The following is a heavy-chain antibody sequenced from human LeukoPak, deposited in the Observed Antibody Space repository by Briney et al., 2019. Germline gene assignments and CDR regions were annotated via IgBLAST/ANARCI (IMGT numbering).Heavy chain of an antibody. CDR3: ARDHRYAFDN. J-gene: IGHJ4*01. Sequence: GGSLRLSCAASGFNFIDYSMNWVRQAPGKGLEWISYIGISSGNTKYADSVKGRFTISRDKARNSLYLQMNSLRVEDTAVYYCARDHRYAFDNWGHGTLVTVTS. V-gene: IGHV3-48*01. CDR2: IGISSGNT. D-gene: IGHD5-12*01. CDR1: GFNFIDYS.